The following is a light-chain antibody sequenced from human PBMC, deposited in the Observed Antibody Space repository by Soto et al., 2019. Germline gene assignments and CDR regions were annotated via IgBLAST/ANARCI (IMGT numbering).Light chain of an antibody. V-gene: IGLV2-14*01. J-gene: IGLJ1*01. CDR3: SSYTTGGSYV. CDR1: SRDVGGYNS. Sequence: QSALTQPASVSGSPGLSIAISCTGTSRDVGGYNSVSWYQQQPGKVPKLMIYHVSNRPSGVSNRFSGSKSDNTASLPISGLKAEDEGDYYYSSYTTGGSYVFGTGTKLTVL. CDR2: HVS.